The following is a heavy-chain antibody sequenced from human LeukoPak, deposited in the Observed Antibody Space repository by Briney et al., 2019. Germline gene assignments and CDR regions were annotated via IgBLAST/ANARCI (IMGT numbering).Heavy chain of an antibody. D-gene: IGHD6-19*01. Sequence: PSETLSLTCTVSGGCISSSSYYWGWIRQPVGKGLEWIGRIHTSGSTYNSSLKSRVTLSLDTSKSQISLKLSSVTAADTAVYYCARRASAVPHGDAFDIWGQGTLVTVSS. J-gene: IGHJ3*02. CDR2: IHTSGST. CDR1: GGCISSSSYY. CDR3: ARRASAVPHGDAFDI. V-gene: IGHV4-61*02.